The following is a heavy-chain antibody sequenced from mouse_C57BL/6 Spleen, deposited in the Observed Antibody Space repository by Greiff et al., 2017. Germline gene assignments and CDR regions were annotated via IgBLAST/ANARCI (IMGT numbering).Heavy chain of an antibody. CDR1: GFTFSSYA. Sequence: EVQGVESGEGLVKPGGSLKLSCAASGFTFSSYAMSWVRQTPEKRLEWVAYISSGGDYIYYADTVKGRFTISRDNARNTLYLQMSSLKSEDTAMYYCTRGGSNLWFAYWGQGTLVTVSA. J-gene: IGHJ3*01. CDR2: ISSGGDYI. V-gene: IGHV5-9-1*02. CDR3: TRGGSNLWFAY. D-gene: IGHD1-1*01.